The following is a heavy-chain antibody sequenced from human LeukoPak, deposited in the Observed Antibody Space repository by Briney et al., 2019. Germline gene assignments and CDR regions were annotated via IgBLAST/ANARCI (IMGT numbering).Heavy chain of an antibody. D-gene: IGHD3-10*01. CDR3: ARDRGKISDYFGSGSSLHYCMDF. V-gene: IGHV1-2*02. J-gene: IGHJ6*03. Sequence: GASVKVTCKASGYTFTDYYMHWVRQAPGQGLEWMGWIKPNSGGTNYAQKFQGRVTMTRDTSISTAYMDLSRLISDDTAVYYCARDRGKISDYFGSGSSLHYCMDFWGKGTTVTVSS. CDR2: IKPNSGGT. CDR1: GYTFTDYY.